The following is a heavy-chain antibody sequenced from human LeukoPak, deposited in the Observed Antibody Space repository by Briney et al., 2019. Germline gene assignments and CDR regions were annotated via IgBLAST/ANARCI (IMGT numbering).Heavy chain of an antibody. J-gene: IGHJ3*01. Sequence: SETLSLTCTVSGGSISSSYSYWGWIRQPPGKGLEWIGNIYYSGSTSYNPSLKSRVTISVDTSKNHFSLKLNSVTAADTAVYYCAKPSNYYGSATDAFDFWGQGTMVTVSS. CDR2: IYYSGST. CDR1: GGSISSSYSY. CDR3: AKPSNYYGSATDAFDF. V-gene: IGHV4-39*07. D-gene: IGHD3-10*01.